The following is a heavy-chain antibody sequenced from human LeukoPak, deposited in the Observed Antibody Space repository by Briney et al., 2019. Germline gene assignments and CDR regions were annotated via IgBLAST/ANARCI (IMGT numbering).Heavy chain of an antibody. CDR3: AKEPRLLGFLDAFDI. CDR2: ISSSGNAI. CDR1: GLTVSSYE. D-gene: IGHD3-22*01. V-gene: IGHV3-48*03. J-gene: IGHJ3*02. Sequence: GGSLRLSCGASGLTVSSYEMNWVRQAPGKGLEWISYISSSGNAIFYSDSVKGRFTISRDNSKNTLYLQMNSLRAEDTAVYYCAKEPRLLGFLDAFDIWGQGTMVTVSS.